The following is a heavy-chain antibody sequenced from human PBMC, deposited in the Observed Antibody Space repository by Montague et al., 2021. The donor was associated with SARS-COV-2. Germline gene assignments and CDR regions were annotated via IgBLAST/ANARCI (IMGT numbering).Heavy chain of an antibody. J-gene: IGHJ4*02. V-gene: IGHV4-31*03. CDR1: GGSISCGCCS. Sequence: TLSLTCTVSGGSISCGCCSWTWQRRRPGVDLQGLNYLCYNAMSHYSPSLKSRASFSLDKTKNQFSLKLTSATATDSAMYFCASSLPDNQFQFDYWGQGALVTVSS. CDR2: LCYNAMS. D-gene: IGHD1-1*01. CDR3: ASSLPDNQFQFDY.